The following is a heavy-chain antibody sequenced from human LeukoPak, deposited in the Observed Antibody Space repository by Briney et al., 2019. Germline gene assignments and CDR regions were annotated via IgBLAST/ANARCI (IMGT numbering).Heavy chain of an antibody. J-gene: IGHJ4*02. CDR1: GFSLSTSGVG. CDR3: ARAYDTLTGYSPFDY. V-gene: IGHV2-5*02. D-gene: IGHD3-9*01. Sequence: SGPTLVNPPQPLTLTCTFSGFSLSTSGVGVGWIRQPPGKALEWLALLYWDDDKRYSPSLTSRLTITKDTSKNQVVLTMTNMDPVDTATCYCARAYDTLTGYSPFDYWGQGTLVTVSS. CDR2: LYWDDDK.